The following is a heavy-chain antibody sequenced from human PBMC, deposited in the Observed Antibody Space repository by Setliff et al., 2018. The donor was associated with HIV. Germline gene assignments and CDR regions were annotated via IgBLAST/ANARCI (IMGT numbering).Heavy chain of an antibody. CDR3: ARYRSKLDWFDP. CDR2: IHYGGRS. CDR1: GDSISDDDYY. J-gene: IGHJ5*02. Sequence: TLSLTCTMSGDSISDDDYYWGWIRQPPGKGLEWIGIIHYGGRSYYGPSLKSRVTISVDTSKTQFSLKLRSVAASDTAIYYCARYRSKLDWFDPWGQGTLVTVSS. V-gene: IGHV4-39*01. D-gene: IGHD1-26*01.